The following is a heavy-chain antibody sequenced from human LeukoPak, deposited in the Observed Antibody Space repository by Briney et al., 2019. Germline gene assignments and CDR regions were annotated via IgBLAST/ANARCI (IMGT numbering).Heavy chain of an antibody. V-gene: IGHV1-2*02. Sequence: ASVKVSCKASGYTFTGYYMHWVRQAPGQGLEWMGWINPNSGGTNYAQKFQGRVTMTRDTSISTAYMELSRLRSDDTAVYYCARSWLGYYYGMDVWGQGTTVTVSS. J-gene: IGHJ6*02. D-gene: IGHD6-19*01. CDR2: INPNSGGT. CDR1: GYTFTGYY. CDR3: ARSWLGYYYGMDV.